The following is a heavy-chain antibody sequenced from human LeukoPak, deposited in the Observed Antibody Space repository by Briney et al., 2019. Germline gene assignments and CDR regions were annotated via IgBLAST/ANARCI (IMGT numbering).Heavy chain of an antibody. CDR2: VSNGGDRT. V-gene: IGHV3-23*01. CDR1: GFTFSSYE. J-gene: IGHJ4*02. D-gene: IGHD6-19*01. Sequence: GGSLRLSCAASGFTFSSYEMNWVRQAPGKGLEWVAGVSNGGDRTYHADSVKGRFTISRDNSKSALFLQMNSLRDEDTAVYYCAKDAPRSSGWFFLDYWGQGTLVTVSS. CDR3: AKDAPRSSGWFFLDY.